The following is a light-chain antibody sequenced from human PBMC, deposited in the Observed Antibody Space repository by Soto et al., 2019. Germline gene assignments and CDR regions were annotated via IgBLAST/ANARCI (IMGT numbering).Light chain of an antibody. CDR3: QKRPNWPLT. CDR2: DVS. V-gene: IGKV3-11*01. Sequence: EIVLTQSPATLSLSPGERATLSCRASQSISSHLAWYQQKPGQAPRLLMYDVSNRATDIPARFSGSGSGTDFTISISSLEPEEFAVYYCQKRPNWPLTFGGGTKVEIK. CDR1: QSISSH. J-gene: IGKJ4*01.